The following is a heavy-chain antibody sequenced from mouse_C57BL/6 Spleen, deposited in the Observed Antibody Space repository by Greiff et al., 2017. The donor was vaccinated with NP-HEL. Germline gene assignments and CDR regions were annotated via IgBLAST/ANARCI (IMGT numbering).Heavy chain of an antibody. CDR3: ARANWPYYAMDY. Sequence: EVQLQQSGPELVKPGASVKIPCKASGYTFTDYNMDWVKQSHGKSLEWIGDINPNNGGTIYNQKFKGKATLTVDKSSSTAYMELRSLTSEDTAVYYCARANWPYYAMDYWGQGTSVTVSS. D-gene: IGHD4-1*02. J-gene: IGHJ4*01. CDR1: GYTFTDYN. V-gene: IGHV1-18*01. CDR2: INPNNGGT.